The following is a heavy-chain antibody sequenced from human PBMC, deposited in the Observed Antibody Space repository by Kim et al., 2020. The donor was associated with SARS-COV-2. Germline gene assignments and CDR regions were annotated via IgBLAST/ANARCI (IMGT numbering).Heavy chain of an antibody. CDR1: GGSFSGYY. V-gene: IGHV4-34*01. CDR3: ARGVVDWYRVGVYYFDY. D-gene: IGHD3-9*01. CDR2: INHSGST. Sequence: SETLSLTCAVYGGSFSGYYWSWIRQPPGKGLEWIGEINHSGSTNYNPSLKSRVTISVDTSKNQFSLKLSSVTAADTAVYYCARGVVDWYRVGVYYFDYWGQGTLVTVSS. J-gene: IGHJ4*02.